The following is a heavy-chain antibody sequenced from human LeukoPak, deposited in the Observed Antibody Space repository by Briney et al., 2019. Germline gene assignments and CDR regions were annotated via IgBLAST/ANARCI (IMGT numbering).Heavy chain of an antibody. CDR1: GFTFSSYG. CDR2: MQFDGTKT. Sequence: GTSLELSCATSGFTFSSYGMHWVRQAPGKGLEWVAAMQFDGTKTYYADSVKGRSTISRDDSKNTVYLQMNSLRAEDTAVYYCSRDLSYGSLDSWGQGTLLTVSS. D-gene: IGHD5-18*01. V-gene: IGHV3-30*12. J-gene: IGHJ4*02. CDR3: SRDLSYGSLDS.